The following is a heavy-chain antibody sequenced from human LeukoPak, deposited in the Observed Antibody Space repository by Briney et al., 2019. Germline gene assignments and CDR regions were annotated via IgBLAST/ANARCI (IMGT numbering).Heavy chain of an antibody. V-gene: IGHV3-73*01. CDR1: GFTFSGSA. J-gene: IGHJ3*01. Sequence: PGGSLRLSCAASGFTFSGSAMHWVRQASGKGLEWVGRIRSKANSYATAYAASVKGRFTISRDDSKNTAYLQMNSLRAEDTAVYYCARDSRDTMIVVVPDALDFWGQGTMVTVSS. CDR2: IRSKANSYAT. D-gene: IGHD3-22*01. CDR3: ARDSRDTMIVVVPDALDF.